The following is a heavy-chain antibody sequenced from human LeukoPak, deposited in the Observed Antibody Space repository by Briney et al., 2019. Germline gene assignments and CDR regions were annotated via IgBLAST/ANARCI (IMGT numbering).Heavy chain of an antibody. V-gene: IGHV3-15*01. CDR3: TTRRQDGC. CDR1: GFTFSDAW. J-gene: IGHJ4*02. D-gene: IGHD6-25*01. CDR2: IKSKIDGGTI. Sequence: GGSLRLSCVASGFTFSDAWMSWVRQAPGRGLEWVGRIKSKIDGGTIDYAAPVKGRFTISRDDSRNTLYLQMNSLKTEDTAVYYCTTRRQDGCWGQGTLVTVS.